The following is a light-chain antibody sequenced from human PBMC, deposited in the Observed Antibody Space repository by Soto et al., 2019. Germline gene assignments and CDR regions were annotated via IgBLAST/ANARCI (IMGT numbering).Light chain of an antibody. J-gene: IGLJ1*01. CDR2: DVS. CDR3: CSYEGIYTSYV. CDR1: SSNVGGYNY. V-gene: IGLV2-11*01. Sequence: QTVLTQPRSVSGSPGQSVTISCTGTSSNVGGYNYVSWYQQHPGKVPKLLIYDVSKRPSGVPDRFSGSKSGNTASLTISGLQAEDEADYYCCSYEGIYTSYVFGTGTKLTGL.